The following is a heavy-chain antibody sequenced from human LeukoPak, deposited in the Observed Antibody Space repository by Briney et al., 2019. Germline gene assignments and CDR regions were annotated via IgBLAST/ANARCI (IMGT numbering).Heavy chain of an antibody. CDR1: GFTFSNYE. CDR3: ARGSPGY. Sequence: PGGSLRLSCAASGFTFSNYEMNWVRQAPGKGLEWVPYITSSGNTIYYANSVKGRFTISRDNAKNSLYLRMNSLRAEDTAVYYCARGSPGYWGQGTLVTVSS. V-gene: IGHV3-48*03. J-gene: IGHJ4*02. CDR2: ITSSGNTI.